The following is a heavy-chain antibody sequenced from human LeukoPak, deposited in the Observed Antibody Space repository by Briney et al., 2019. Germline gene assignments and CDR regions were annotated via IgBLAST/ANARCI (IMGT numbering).Heavy chain of an antibody. D-gene: IGHD2-2*01. V-gene: IGHV1-69*13. J-gene: IGHJ4*02. CDR1: GGTFSSYA. CDR3: ARDYCSSTSCLFDY. Sequence: SVKVSCKASGGTFSSYAISWVRQASRQGLEWMGGIIPIFGTANYAQKFQGRVTITADESTSTAYMELSSLRSDDTAVYYCARDYCSSTSCLFDYWGQGTLVTVSS. CDR2: IIPIFGTA.